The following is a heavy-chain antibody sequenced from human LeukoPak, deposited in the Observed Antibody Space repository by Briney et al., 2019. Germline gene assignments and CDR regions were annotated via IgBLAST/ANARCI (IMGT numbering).Heavy chain of an antibody. CDR1: GFTFGIHY. V-gene: IGHV3/OR16-9*01. CDR2: ISGNGGDI. J-gene: IGHJ4*02. D-gene: IGHD3-10*01. CDR3: VRQAGSAGGQ. Sequence: GGSLRLPCATSGFTFGIHYMSWVRQAPGRGPEWISYISGNGGDIAYADSVKGRFTISRDNAKSFLYLQMNSLRVEDTAVYHCVRQAGSAGGQWGQGTVIAVSS.